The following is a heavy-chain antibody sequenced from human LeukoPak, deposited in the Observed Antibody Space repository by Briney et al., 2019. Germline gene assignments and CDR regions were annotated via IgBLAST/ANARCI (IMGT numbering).Heavy chain of an antibody. J-gene: IGHJ5*02. V-gene: IGHV4-59*01. CDR2: IYYSGST. Sequence: PSETLYLTCTVSGGSISSYYWSWIRQPPGKGLEWIGYIYYSGSTNYNPSLKSRVTISVDTSKNQFSLKLSSVTAADTAVYYCARGGRSDNWFDPWGQGTLVTVSS. CDR1: GGSISSYY. CDR3: ARGGRSDNWFDP.